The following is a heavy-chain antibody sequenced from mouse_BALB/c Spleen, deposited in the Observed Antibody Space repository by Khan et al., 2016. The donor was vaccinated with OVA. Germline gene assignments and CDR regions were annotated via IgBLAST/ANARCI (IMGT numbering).Heavy chain of an antibody. Sequence: VQLKESGPGLVKPSQSLSLTCTVTGYSITSEYTWNWIRQFPGHKLEWMGFISYSGNTRYNPSLKSRISITRDTSKNQFFLQLNSVTFEDTATYYCARTDYFAYDPFPYWGQGTLVTVSA. D-gene: IGHD2-2*01. V-gene: IGHV3-2*02. CDR1: GYSITSEYT. CDR2: ISYSGNT. J-gene: IGHJ3*01. CDR3: ARTDYFAYDPFPY.